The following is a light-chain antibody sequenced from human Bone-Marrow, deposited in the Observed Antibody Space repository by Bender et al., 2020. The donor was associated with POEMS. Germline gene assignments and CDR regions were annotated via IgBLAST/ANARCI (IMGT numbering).Light chain of an antibody. V-gene: IGLV2-23*01. CDR1: SSNVGSYNL. Sequence: QSALTQPASVSGSPGQSITISCTGTSSNVGSYNLVSWYQQHPGKPPKLMIYEDSKRPSGVPDRFSGSKSGYTASLTISGLQSEDEADYFCCSYAGSYSYVFGTETRVTVL. CDR3: CSYAGSYSYV. CDR2: EDS. J-gene: IGLJ1*01.